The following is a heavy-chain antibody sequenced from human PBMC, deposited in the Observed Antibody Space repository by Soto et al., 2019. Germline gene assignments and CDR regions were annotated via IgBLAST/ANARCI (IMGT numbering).Heavy chain of an antibody. Sequence: GSLRLSCAASGFTFSSYAMSWVRQAPGKGLEWVSAISGSGGSTYYADSVKGRLTISRDNSKNTLYLQMNSLRAEDTAVYYCAKAGRNVVMPSYFDYWGQGALVTVSS. CDR3: AKAGRNVVMPSYFDY. D-gene: IGHD2-15*01. J-gene: IGHJ4*02. V-gene: IGHV3-23*01. CDR2: ISGSGGST. CDR1: GFTFSSYA.